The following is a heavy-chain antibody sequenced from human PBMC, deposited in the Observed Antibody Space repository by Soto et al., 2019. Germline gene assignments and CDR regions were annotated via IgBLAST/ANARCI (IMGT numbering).Heavy chain of an antibody. CDR1: GGSINNYY. D-gene: IGHD3-10*01. CDR3: ARGSLTMDV. CDR2: IYPSGNT. J-gene: IGHJ6*02. V-gene: IGHV4-4*07. Sequence: PSETLSLTCTVSGGSINNYYWSWIRQPAGTGLEWIGRIYPSGNTNYNPSLKSRVIMSVDTSKDQFSLKLNSVTAADTAVYYCARGSLTMDVWGQGTTVTVSS.